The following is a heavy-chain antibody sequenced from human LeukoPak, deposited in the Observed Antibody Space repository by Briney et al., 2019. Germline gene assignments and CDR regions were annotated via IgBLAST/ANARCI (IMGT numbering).Heavy chain of an antibody. V-gene: IGHV4-61*01. CDR2: IYYSGST. J-gene: IGHJ4*02. CDR3: ARDSRDYGSFDY. D-gene: IGHD4-17*01. Sequence: SEALSLTCTVSGGSVSSGSYYWSWIRQPPGKGLEWIGYIYYSGSTNYNPSLKRRVTISVDTSKNQFSLKLSSVTAADTAVYYCARDSRDYGSFDYWGQGTLVTVSS. CDR1: GGSVSSGSYY.